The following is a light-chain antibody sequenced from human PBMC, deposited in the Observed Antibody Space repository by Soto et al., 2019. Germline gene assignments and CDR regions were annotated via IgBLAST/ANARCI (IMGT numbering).Light chain of an antibody. V-gene: IGLV1-40*01. J-gene: IGLJ2*01. CDR1: NSSIGAGYD. CDR3: QSYDISLSGSI. CDR2: ANN. Sequence: QSVLTQPPSVSGAPGQRVTISCTGSNSSIGAGYDVHWYQQLPGTAPKLLIYANNVRPSGVPDRFSGSKSGTSAYLAITGLQAEDEADYYCQSYDISLSGSIFGGGTQLTVL.